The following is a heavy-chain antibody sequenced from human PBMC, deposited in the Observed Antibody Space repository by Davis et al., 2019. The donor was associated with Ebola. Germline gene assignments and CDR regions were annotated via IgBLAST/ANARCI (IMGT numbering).Heavy chain of an antibody. CDR2: IYSGGST. V-gene: IGHV3-53*04. J-gene: IGHJ3*02. CDR3: ASLDAFDI. Sequence: GESLKISCAASGFTVSSNYMSWVRQAPGKGLEWVSVIYSGGSTYYADSVKGRFTISRHNSKNTLYLQMNSLRAEDTAVYYCASLDAFDIWGQGTMVTVSS. CDR1: GFTVSSNY.